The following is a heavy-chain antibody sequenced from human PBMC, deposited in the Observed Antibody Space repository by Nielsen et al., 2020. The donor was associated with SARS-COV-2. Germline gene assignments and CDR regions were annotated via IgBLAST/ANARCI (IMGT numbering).Heavy chain of an antibody. CDR2: ISSSGSTI. D-gene: IGHD2-15*01. CDR3: ARDRGYCSGGSCYRDDFDY. Sequence: GGSLRLSCAASGFTFSDHYMDWVRQAPGKGLEWVSYISSSGSTIYYADSVKGRFTISRDNAKNSLYLQMNSLRAEDTAVYYCARDRGYCSGGSCYRDDFDYWGQGTLVTVSS. CDR1: GFTFSDHY. V-gene: IGHV3-11*01. J-gene: IGHJ4*02.